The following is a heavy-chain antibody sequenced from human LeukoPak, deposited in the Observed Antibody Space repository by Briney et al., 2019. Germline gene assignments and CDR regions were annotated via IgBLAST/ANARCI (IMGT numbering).Heavy chain of an antibody. J-gene: IGHJ4*02. Sequence: PGGSLRLSCAASGFTFSSYGMHWVRQAPGKGLEWVAFIRYDGSNKYYADSVKGRFTISRDNSKNTLYLQMNSLRAEDTAVYYCAKALTIFGVVTSQAFGYWGQGTLVTVSS. CDR1: GFTFSSYG. D-gene: IGHD3-3*01. CDR2: IRYDGSNK. V-gene: IGHV3-30*02. CDR3: AKALTIFGVVTSQAFGY.